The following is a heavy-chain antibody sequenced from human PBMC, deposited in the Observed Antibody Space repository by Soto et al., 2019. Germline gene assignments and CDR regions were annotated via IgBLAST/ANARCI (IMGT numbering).Heavy chain of an antibody. J-gene: IGHJ4*02. V-gene: IGHV1-46*01. CDR2: VNPSGGHT. D-gene: IGHD2-21*02. CDR3: GRGGHVVVVTAALAY. Sequence: QVQLVQSGAEVKKPGASVKVSCKASGDTFTDYYIHWVRQAPGQGLEWMGTVNPSGGHTTYAQHFLGRITMTRDTSTSTLYMELTSLTYEDTAVYYCGRGGHVVVVTAALAYWGQGTLVTVSS. CDR1: GDTFTDYY.